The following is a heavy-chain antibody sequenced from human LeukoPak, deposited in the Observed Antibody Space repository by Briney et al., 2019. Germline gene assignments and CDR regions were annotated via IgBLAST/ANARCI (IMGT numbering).Heavy chain of an antibody. D-gene: IGHD6-19*01. J-gene: IGHJ3*02. CDR2: ISSSSSYI. Sequence: GGSLRLSCAASGFTFSSYSMNWVRQAPGKGLEWVSSISSSSSYIYYADSVKGRFTISRENAKNSLYLQMNSLRAGDTAVYYCARVKSYRSGGLDAFDIWGQGTMVTVSS. V-gene: IGHV3-21*01. CDR1: GFTFSSYS. CDR3: ARVKSYRSGGLDAFDI.